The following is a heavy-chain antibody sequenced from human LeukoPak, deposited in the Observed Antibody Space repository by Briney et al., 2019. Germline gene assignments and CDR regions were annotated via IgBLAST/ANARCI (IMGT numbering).Heavy chain of an antibody. J-gene: IGHJ4*02. D-gene: IGHD1-14*01. V-gene: IGHV3-7*01. CDR3: ASRNLFEY. CDR2: IKEDGSEK. Sequence: GSLRLSCAVSGFTFRYYWMSWVRQAPGKGLEWVANIKEDGSEKYYVDSVKGRFTISRDNAKRSLYLQMNSLRAEDTAVYYCASRNLFEYWGQGTLVTVSS. CDR1: GFTFRYYW.